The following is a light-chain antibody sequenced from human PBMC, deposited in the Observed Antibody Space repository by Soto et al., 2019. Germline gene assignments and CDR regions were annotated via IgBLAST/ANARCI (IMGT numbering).Light chain of an antibody. V-gene: IGKV3-15*01. CDR3: QQYNNWPTGIT. CDR2: GAS. CDR1: QSVSSN. J-gene: IGKJ4*01. Sequence: EIVMTQSPATLSVSPGERATLSCRASQSVSSNLAWYQQKPGQAPRLLIYGASTRATGIPARFSGSGSGTEFTLTISSLQSEGFAVYYCQQYNNWPTGITFGGGTKVEIK.